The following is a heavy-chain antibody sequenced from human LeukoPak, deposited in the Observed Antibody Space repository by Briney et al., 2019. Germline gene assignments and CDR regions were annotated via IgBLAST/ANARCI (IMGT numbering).Heavy chain of an antibody. CDR2: SSSIGGRT. V-gene: IGHV3-23*01. CDR1: GFTFSSYE. D-gene: IGHD3-16*01. CDR3: AKDDAWGRFYH. J-gene: IGHJ1*01. Sequence: GGSLRLSCAASGFTFSSYEMNWVRQAPGKGLEWVSGSSSIGGRTYYADSVKGRFTVTRDNSRNTLHLQMNSLRVEDTGVYYCAKDDAWGRFYHWGQGTLVTVSS.